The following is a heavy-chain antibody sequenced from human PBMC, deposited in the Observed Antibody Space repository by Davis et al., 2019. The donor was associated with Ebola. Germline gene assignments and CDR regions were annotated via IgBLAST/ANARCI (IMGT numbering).Heavy chain of an antibody. D-gene: IGHD1-26*01. V-gene: IGHV3-73*01. Sequence: GGSLRLSCAASGFTFSGSAMHWVRQASGKGLEWVGRFRSKTNSYATAYAASVKGRFTISRDDSKNTAYLQMNSLKTEDTAVYYCSGSYRGFDYWGQGTLVTVSS. CDR2: FRSKTNSYAT. J-gene: IGHJ4*02. CDR1: GFTFSGSA. CDR3: SGSYRGFDY.